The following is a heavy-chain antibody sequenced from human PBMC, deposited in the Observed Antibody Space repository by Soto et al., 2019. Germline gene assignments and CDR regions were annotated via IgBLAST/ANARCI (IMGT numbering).Heavy chain of an antibody. Sequence: ESGGGLVQPGGSLRLSCAASGFTVSSNYMSWVRQAPGKGLEWVSVIYSGGSTYYADSVKGRFTISRHNSKNTLYLQMNSLRADDTAVYYCARASYAIVPCYFDDYWGQGTLVTVSS. CDR1: GFTVSSNY. V-gene: IGHV3-53*04. J-gene: IGHJ4*02. D-gene: IGHD3-9*01. CDR2: IYSGGST. CDR3: ARASYAIVPCYFDDY.